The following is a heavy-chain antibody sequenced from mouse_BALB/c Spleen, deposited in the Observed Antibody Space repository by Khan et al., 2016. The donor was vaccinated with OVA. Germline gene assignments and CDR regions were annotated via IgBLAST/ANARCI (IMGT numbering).Heavy chain of an antibody. J-gene: IGHJ3*01. CDR3: ASHLTGSFAY. D-gene: IGHD4-1*01. Sequence: EVQLVESGGDLVKPGGSLKLSCAVSGFSFSSYSMSWVRQTLDKRLEWFASISSGGVYIYYPDIVRGRFPISRANAKNTLYLEMSRLKSEDTAMYYCASHLTGSFAYWGQGTLVTVSA. CDR1: GFSFSSYS. V-gene: IGHV5-6*01. CDR2: ISSGGVYI.